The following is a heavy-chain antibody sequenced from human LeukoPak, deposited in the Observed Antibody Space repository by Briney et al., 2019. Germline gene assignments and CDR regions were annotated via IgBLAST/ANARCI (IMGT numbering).Heavy chain of an antibody. Sequence: SETLSLTCTVSGGSISSYYWSWIRQPPGKGLEWIGYIYYSGSTNYNPSLKSRVTISVDASKNQFSLKLSSVTAADTAVYYCAGESDGSGSNYFDYWGQGTLVTVSS. CDR2: IYYSGST. D-gene: IGHD3-10*01. CDR3: AGESDGSGSNYFDY. V-gene: IGHV4-59*01. J-gene: IGHJ4*02. CDR1: GGSISSYY.